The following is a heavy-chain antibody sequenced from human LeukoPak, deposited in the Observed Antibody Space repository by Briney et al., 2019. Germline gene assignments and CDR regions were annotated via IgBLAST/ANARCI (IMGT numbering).Heavy chain of an antibody. D-gene: IGHD3-3*01. V-gene: IGHV4-38-2*02. J-gene: IGHJ4*02. CDR3: ARGLNDSWTGENY. CDR1: GYSIRSGYY. Sequence: SETLSLTCTVSGYSIRSGYYWGWIRQPPGKGPEWIGSIFRDGTAYYNPSLKSRVTISLDTSKSQFSLKVRYVTAADTAVYYCARGLNDSWTGENYWGQGTLVTVSS. CDR2: IFRDGTA.